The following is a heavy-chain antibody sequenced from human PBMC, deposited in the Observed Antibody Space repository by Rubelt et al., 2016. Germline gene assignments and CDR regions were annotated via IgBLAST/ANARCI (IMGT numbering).Heavy chain of an antibody. D-gene: IGHD4/OR15-4a*01. J-gene: IGHJ4*02. V-gene: IGHV5-51*01. CDR3: ARRDYQMPHYFFDH. CDR2: IYPGDYAT. Sequence: EVQLVQSGAEVKKSGESLKISCKGSGYSFTNYWILWVRQMPGRGLEWVGLIYPGDYATRYSPSFQGQVTITADKSISTAYRQWDSLKPSDTAMYYCARRDYQMPHYFFDHWGQGTLVTVSS. CDR1: GYSFTNYW.